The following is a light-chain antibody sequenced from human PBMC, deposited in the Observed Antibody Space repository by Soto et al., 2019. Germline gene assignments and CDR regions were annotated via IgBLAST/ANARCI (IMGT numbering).Light chain of an antibody. CDR2: SAS. V-gene: IGKV1-12*01. CDR3: QQANSFPYT. Sequence: DIQMTQSPSFVSASVGDRVTITCRASQDISTWLAWYQQKPGRAPNLLIYSASSLQSGVPSRFSGSGSGTDFTLTINSLQPEDFATYYCQQANSFPYTFGQGTKLEIK. CDR1: QDISTW. J-gene: IGKJ2*01.